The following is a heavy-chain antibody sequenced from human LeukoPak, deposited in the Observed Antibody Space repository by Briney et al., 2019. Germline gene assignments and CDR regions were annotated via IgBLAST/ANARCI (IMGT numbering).Heavy chain of an antibody. CDR1: GGSISSYY. D-gene: IGHD7-27*01. V-gene: IGHV4-59*01. CDR2: IYYTGSS. J-gene: IGHJ4*02. Sequence: SETLSLTCTVSGGSISSYYWTWIRQPPGKGLEWIGYIYYTGSSSYNPSLKNRVTISVDTSKDQFSLRLSSVIAADTAVYYCARGANWLFDSWGQGTLVTVSS. CDR3: ARGANWLFDS.